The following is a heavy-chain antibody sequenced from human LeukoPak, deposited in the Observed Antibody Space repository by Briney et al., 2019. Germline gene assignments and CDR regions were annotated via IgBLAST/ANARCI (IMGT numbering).Heavy chain of an antibody. CDR1: GGSLSNSSYY. CDR3: ARHWVVTPNY. CDR2: IYYSGSA. V-gene: IGHV4-39*01. J-gene: IGHJ4*02. D-gene: IGHD4-23*01. Sequence: PSETLSLTCILSGGSLSNSSYYSGWIRQPPGKGLEWIGSIYYSGSACYNPSLKSRFTISVDTSKNQFSLKLTSVTAADTAVYYCARHWVVTPNYWGQGTLVTVSS.